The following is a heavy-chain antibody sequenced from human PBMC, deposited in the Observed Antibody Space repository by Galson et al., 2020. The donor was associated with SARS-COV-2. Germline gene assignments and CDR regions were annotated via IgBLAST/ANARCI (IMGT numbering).Heavy chain of an antibody. Sequence: SETLSLTCTVSGGSISSYYWSWIRQPPGKGLEWIGYIYYSGSTNYNPSLKSRVTISVDTSKNQFSLKLSSVTAADTAAYYCARGGGAVLRFLEWLFPSDAFDIWGQGTMVTVSS. CDR3: ARGGGAVLRFLEWLFPSDAFDI. CDR1: GGSISSYY. V-gene: IGHV4-59*01. D-gene: IGHD3-3*01. CDR2: IYYSGST. J-gene: IGHJ3*02.